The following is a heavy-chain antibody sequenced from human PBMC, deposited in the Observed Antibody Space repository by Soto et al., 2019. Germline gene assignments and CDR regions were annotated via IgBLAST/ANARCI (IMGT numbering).Heavy chain of an antibody. D-gene: IGHD3-10*01. CDR1: VIIFSSFA. Sequence: PWWSLRLSCTPSVIIFSSFAMSLFRHPPGNGLEWGASLTGSGGSTYYASSVNGLFSISRDNSENTMYLHMNSRIAEYTPIHSLAVTRITRIRGEHPAYRGQGTLGTVSS. CDR3: AVTRITRIRGEHPAY. J-gene: IGHJ4*02. V-gene: IGHV3-23*01. CDR2: LTGSGGST.